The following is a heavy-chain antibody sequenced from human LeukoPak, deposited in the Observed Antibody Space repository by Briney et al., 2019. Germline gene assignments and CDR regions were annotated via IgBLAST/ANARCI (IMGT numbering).Heavy chain of an antibody. Sequence: TSETLSLTCTVSGGSISSHYWNWIRQPPGKGLEWIGYIYYSGNTNYNPSLKSRVTISVDTSKNQFSLKLSSVTAADTAVYYCASQPVAYQTHYFDSWGQGTLVTVSS. CDR1: GGSISSHY. CDR2: IYYSGNT. D-gene: IGHD6-19*01. V-gene: IGHV4-59*11. J-gene: IGHJ4*02. CDR3: ASQPVAYQTHYFDS.